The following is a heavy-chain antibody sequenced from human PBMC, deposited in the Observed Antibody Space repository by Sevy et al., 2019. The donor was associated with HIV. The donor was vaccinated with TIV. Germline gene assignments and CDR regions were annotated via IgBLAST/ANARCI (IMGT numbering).Heavy chain of an antibody. J-gene: IGHJ3*02. Sequence: GGSLRLSCAASGFTFDDYAMHWVRQAPGKGLEWVSGISWNSGSIRYADSVKGRFTISRDNAKNSLYLQTNSLRAEDTALYYCAKDMVSGSPPYAFDIWGQGTMVTVSS. CDR3: AKDMVSGSPPYAFDI. V-gene: IGHV3-9*01. CDR1: GFTFDDYA. CDR2: ISWNSGSI. D-gene: IGHD1-26*01.